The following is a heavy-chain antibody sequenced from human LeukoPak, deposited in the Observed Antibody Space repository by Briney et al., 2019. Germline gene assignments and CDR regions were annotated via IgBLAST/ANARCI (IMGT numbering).Heavy chain of an antibody. CDR3: ARDYYYGFDI. D-gene: IGHD3-22*01. J-gene: IGHJ3*02. CDR2: ISYDGSNK. V-gene: IGHV3-30*04. CDR1: GFTFSSYA. Sequence: GRSLRLSCAAPGFTFSSYAMHWVRQAPGKGLEWVAVISYDGSNKYYADSVKGRFTISRDNSKNTLYLQMNSLRAEDTAVYYCARDYYYGFDIWGQGTMVTVSS.